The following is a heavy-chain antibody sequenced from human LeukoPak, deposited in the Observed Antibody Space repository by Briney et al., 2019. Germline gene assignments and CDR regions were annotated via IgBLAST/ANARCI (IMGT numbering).Heavy chain of an antibody. Sequence: PSETLSLTCAVSGGSISSGNWWSWVRQPPGKGLEWIGEIYHSGSTNYNPSLKSRVTISVDKSKNQFSLKLTSVTAADTAVYYCARDPGSWFGELSYFDYWGQGTLVTVSS. D-gene: IGHD3-10*01. CDR3: ARDPGSWFGELSYFDY. CDR2: IYHSGST. J-gene: IGHJ4*02. CDR1: GGSISSGNW. V-gene: IGHV4-4*02.